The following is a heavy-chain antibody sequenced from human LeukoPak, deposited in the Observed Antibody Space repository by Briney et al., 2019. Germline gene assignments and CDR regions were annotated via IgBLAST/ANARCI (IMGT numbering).Heavy chain of an antibody. Sequence: ASVKVSCKASGGTFSSYAISWVRQAPGQGLEWMGGIIPIFGTANYAQKFQGRVTITADESTSTAYMELSSLRSEDTAVYYCARDLWGYYGSGSYAINDYWGQGTLVTVSS. J-gene: IGHJ4*02. D-gene: IGHD3-10*01. CDR1: GGTFSSYA. CDR3: ARDLWGYYGSGSYAINDY. V-gene: IGHV1-69*13. CDR2: IIPIFGTA.